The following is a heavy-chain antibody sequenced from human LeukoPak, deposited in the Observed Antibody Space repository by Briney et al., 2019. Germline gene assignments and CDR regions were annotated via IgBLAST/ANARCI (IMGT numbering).Heavy chain of an antibody. D-gene: IGHD3-16*01. CDR1: GGSISSSSYY. CDR2: IYYSGST. Sequence: SETLSLTCTVSGGSISSSSYYWGWIRQPPGKGLEWIGSIYYSGSTYYNPSLKSRVTISVDTSKNQFSLKLSSVTAADTAVYYCARXPPSYATGKMNYYYMDVWGKGTTVTVSS. V-gene: IGHV4-39*07. CDR3: ARXPPSYATGKMNYYYMDV. J-gene: IGHJ6*03.